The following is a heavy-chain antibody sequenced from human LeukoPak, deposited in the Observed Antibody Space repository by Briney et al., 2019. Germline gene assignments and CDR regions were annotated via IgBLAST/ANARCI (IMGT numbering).Heavy chain of an antibody. V-gene: IGHV1-46*01. D-gene: IGHD3-10*01. CDR2: INPSGGST. CDR3: ARGPRITLIRGGQWYYYMDV. Sequence: MHWVRQAPGQGLEWMGLINPSGGSTNYAQKFQGRVTMTRDTSSSTVYMELSSLRSEDTAVYYCARGPRITLIRGGQWYYYMDVWGKGTTVTISS. J-gene: IGHJ6*03.